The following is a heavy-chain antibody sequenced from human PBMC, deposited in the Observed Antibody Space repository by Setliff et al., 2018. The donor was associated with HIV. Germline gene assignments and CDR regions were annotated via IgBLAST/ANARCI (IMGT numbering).Heavy chain of an antibody. CDR2: INSDGSST. CDR1: GFSFSSYS. CDR3: ARQDVGAYAPLRY. D-gene: IGHD5-12*01. Sequence: GGSLRLSCGASGFSFSSYSMNWVRQAPGKGLEWVSRINSDGSSTSYADSVKGRFTISRDNAKNTLYLQMNSLRAEDTALYYCARQDVGAYAPLRYWGQGTLVTVSS. V-gene: IGHV3-74*01. J-gene: IGHJ4*02.